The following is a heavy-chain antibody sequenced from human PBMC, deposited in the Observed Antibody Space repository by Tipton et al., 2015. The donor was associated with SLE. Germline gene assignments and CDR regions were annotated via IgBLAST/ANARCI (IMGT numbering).Heavy chain of an antibody. CDR3: ARAPRLGAFDI. CDR2: IYYSGST. CDR1: GGSISSYY. J-gene: IGHJ3*02. Sequence: LRLSCTVSGGSISSYYWSWIRQPPGKGLEWIGYIYYSGSTNYNPSLKSRVTISVDTSKNQFSRKLSSVTAADTAVYYCARAPRLGAFDIWGQGTMVTVSS. D-gene: IGHD6-19*01. V-gene: IGHV4-59*08.